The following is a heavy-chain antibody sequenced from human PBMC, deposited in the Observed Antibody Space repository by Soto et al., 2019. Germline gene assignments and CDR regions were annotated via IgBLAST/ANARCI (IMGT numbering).Heavy chain of an antibody. CDR2: ISSSDSII. J-gene: IGHJ2*01. CDR1: GFTFSAYS. CDR3: AREDYCDYPWYFDL. V-gene: IGHV3-48*02. Sequence: EVQLVESGGDLVQPGGSLRLSCAASGFTFSAYSMNWVRQAPGKGLEWVSHISSSDSIIYYADSVKGRFRISRDKAKNSLYLQMHSLRDDDTAVYYCAREDYCDYPWYFDLWGRGTLVTVSS. D-gene: IGHD4-17*01.